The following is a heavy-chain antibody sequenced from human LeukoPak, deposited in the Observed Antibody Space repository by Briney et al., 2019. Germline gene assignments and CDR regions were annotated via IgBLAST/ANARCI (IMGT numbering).Heavy chain of an antibody. CDR2: LYYSGST. D-gene: IGHD4-17*01. Sequence: SETLSLTCTVSGGSISSYYWSWIRQPPGKELEWIGYLYYSGSTNYNPSFKSRVTMSVDTSKNQFSLKLNSMTAADTAVYFRARGRYNDYGFDYWGQGTLVTVSS. J-gene: IGHJ4*02. V-gene: IGHV4-59*01. CDR3: ARGRYNDYGFDY. CDR1: GGSISSYY.